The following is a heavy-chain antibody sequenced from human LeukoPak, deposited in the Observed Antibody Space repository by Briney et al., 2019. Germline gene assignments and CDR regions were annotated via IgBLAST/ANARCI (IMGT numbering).Heavy chain of an antibody. D-gene: IGHD2-21*02. V-gene: IGHV3-7*03. CDR3: ARDVRYCSDGCYGWFDP. Sequence: QPGRSLRLSCAASGFTFSSYAMHWVRQAPGKGLEWVANIKQDETEKFYLGSVKGRFTISRDNAKNSLYLQMNSLRVEDTALYYCARDVRYCSDGCYGWFDPWGQGTLVTVSS. J-gene: IGHJ5*02. CDR2: IKQDETEK. CDR1: GFTFSSYA.